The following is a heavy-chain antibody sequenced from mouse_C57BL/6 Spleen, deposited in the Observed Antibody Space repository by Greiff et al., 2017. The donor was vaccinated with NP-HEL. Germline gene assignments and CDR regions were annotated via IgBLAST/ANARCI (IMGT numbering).Heavy chain of an antibody. J-gene: IGHJ4*01. Sequence: QVQLQQPGAELVKPGASVKMSCKASGYTFTCYWITWVKQRPGQGLEWIGDIYPGSGSTNYNEKFKSKATLTVDTSSSTAYMQLSSLTSEDSAVYYCARYYYGSSDTYYAMDYWGQGTSVTVSS. D-gene: IGHD1-1*01. V-gene: IGHV1-55*01. CDR3: ARYYYGSSDTYYAMDY. CDR1: GYTFTCYW. CDR2: IYPGSGST.